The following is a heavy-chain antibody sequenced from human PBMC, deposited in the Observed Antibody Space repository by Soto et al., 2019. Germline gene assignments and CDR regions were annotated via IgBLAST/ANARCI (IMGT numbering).Heavy chain of an antibody. D-gene: IGHD2-21*01. CDR3: ASLVVRRNWFDP. CDR1: GGTFSSYA. J-gene: IGHJ5*02. V-gene: IGHV1-69*13. Sequence: SVKVSCKASGGTFSSYAISWVRQAPGQGLEWMGGIIPIFGTANYAQKFQGRVTITADESTSTAYMELSSLRSEDTAVYYCASLVVRRNWFDPWGQGTLVTVSS. CDR2: IIPIFGTA.